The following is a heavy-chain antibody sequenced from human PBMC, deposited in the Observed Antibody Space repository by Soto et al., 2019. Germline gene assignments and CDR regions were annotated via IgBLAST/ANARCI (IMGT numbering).Heavy chain of an antibody. CDR3: AKSHDYSNYLYYYYYGMDV. Sequence: GGSLRLSCAASGFTFSNYGMHLVRQAPGKGLEWVAVISYDGSNKYYADSVKGRFTISRDNSKNTLYLQMNSLRAEDTAVYYCAKSHDYSNYLYYYYYGMDVWGQGTTVTVSS. D-gene: IGHD4-4*01. CDR1: GFTFSNYG. CDR2: ISYDGSNK. V-gene: IGHV3-30*18. J-gene: IGHJ6*02.